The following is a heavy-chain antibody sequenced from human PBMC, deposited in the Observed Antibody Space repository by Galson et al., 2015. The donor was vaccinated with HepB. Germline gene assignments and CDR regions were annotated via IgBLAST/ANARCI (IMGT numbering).Heavy chain of an antibody. CDR2: IIPILGIA. CDR3: ARDRIQLWVNVAQDYYYYMDV. V-gene: IGHV1-69*04. Sequence: SVKVSCKASGGTFSSYAISWVRQAPGQGLEWMGRIIPILGIANYAQKFQGRVTITADKSTSTAYMELSSLRSEDTAVYYCARDRIQLWVNVAQDYYYYMDVWGKGTTVTVSS. CDR1: GGTFSSYA. J-gene: IGHJ6*03. D-gene: IGHD5-18*01.